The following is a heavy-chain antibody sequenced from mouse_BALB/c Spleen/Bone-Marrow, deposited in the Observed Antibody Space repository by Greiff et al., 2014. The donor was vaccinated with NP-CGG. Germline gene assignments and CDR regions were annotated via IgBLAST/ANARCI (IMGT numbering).Heavy chain of an antibody. CDR3: ARSNYVGYYAMDY. Sequence: EVKLVESEGGLVQPGGSRKLSCAASGFTFSSSGIHWVRQAPEKGLEWVAYISSDSSTIYYADTVKGRFTISRDNPKNTLFLQMTSLRSEDTAMYYCARSNYVGYYAMDYWGQGTSVTVSS. CDR1: GFTFSSSG. D-gene: IGHD1-1*01. J-gene: IGHJ4*01. V-gene: IGHV5-17*02. CDR2: ISSDSSTI.